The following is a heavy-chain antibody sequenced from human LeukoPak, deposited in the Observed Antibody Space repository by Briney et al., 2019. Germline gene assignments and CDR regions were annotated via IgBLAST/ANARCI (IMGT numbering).Heavy chain of an antibody. Sequence: PGGSLRLSCAASGFTFTRFAMTWVRQAPGKGLEWVSTISRSGVATYYANSVKGRFTISRDNSKNTVYLQMNSLRAEDTAIYYCAKHSHDGSAPYYEVQLDYWGQGTLVTVSS. D-gene: IGHD3-22*01. V-gene: IGHV3-23*01. CDR2: ISRSGVAT. J-gene: IGHJ4*02. CDR3: AKHSHDGSAPYYEVQLDY. CDR1: GFTFTRFA.